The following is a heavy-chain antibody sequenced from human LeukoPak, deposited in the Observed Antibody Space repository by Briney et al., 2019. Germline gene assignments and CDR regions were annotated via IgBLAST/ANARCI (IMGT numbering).Heavy chain of an antibody. CDR3: VRDERAVTAGGEYYFDY. Sequence: ASVKVSCKASGYTFTNDGVSWVRQAPGRGLEWVGWISNYNGLTHSAPRFQGRVTVTTDTFTSTAYMELRSLTSDDTAVYFCVRDERAVTAGGEYYFDYWGQGTLVTVSS. CDR2: ISNYNGLT. D-gene: IGHD2-21*01. V-gene: IGHV1-18*01. J-gene: IGHJ4*02. CDR1: GYTFTNDG.